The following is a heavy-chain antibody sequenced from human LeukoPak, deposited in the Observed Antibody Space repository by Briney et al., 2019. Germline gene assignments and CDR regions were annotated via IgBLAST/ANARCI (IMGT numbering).Heavy chain of an antibody. D-gene: IGHD6-13*01. Sequence: SVKVSCKASGGTFSSYAISWVRQAPGQGLEWMGRIIPIFGTANYAQKFQGRVTITTDESTSTAYTELSSLRSEDTAVYYCARDLEVPEYSSSWLPFDYWGQGTLVTVSS. CDR1: GGTFSSYA. V-gene: IGHV1-69*05. CDR2: IIPIFGTA. J-gene: IGHJ4*02. CDR3: ARDLEVPEYSSSWLPFDY.